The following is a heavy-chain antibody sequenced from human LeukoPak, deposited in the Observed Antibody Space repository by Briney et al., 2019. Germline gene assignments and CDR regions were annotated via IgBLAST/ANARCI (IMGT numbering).Heavy chain of an antibody. J-gene: IGHJ4*02. CDR2: MNPNSGNT. V-gene: IGHV1-8*01. CDR3: ARAAAGTYDY. D-gene: IGHD6-13*01. CDR1: GYTFTSYD. Sequence: ASVKVSCKASGYTFTSYDINWVRQATGQGLEWMGWMNPNSGNTGYAQMFQGRVTMTRDTSISTAYMELRSTRSDDTAVYYCARAAAGTYDYWGQGTLVTVSS.